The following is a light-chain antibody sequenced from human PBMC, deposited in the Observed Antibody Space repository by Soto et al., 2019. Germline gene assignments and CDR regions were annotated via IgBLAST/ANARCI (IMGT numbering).Light chain of an antibody. J-gene: IGKJ4*01. Sequence: EIVLTQSPDTLSLSPGERATLSCRASQSVSASYLAWYQHKPGQAPRLLMYGASRRATGIPDRFSGSGSGTDFTLTISRLEPQDFVVYFCQQYGSSPLSFGAGTKVDIX. CDR3: QQYGSSPLS. CDR1: QSVSASY. V-gene: IGKV3-20*01. CDR2: GAS.